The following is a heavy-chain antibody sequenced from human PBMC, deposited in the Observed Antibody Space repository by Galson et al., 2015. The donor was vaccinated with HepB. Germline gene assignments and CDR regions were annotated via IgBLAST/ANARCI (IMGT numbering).Heavy chain of an antibody. CDR3: ASTYCSGGSCYPYYFDY. Sequence: SLRLSCAASGFTFSSYAMHWVRQAPGKGLEWVAVISYDGSNKYYADSVKGRFTISRDNSKSTLYLQMNSLRAEDTAVYYCASTYCSGGSCYPYYFDYWGQGTLVTVSS. CDR1: GFTFSSYA. CDR2: ISYDGSNK. V-gene: IGHV3-30-3*01. J-gene: IGHJ4*02. D-gene: IGHD2-15*01.